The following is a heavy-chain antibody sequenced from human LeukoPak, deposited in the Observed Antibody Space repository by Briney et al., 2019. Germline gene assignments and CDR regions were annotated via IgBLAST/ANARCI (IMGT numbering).Heavy chain of an antibody. CDR1: GITFNRYA. Sequence: GGSLTLSCAAPGITFNRYAMHWVRQAPGKGLEWVAVISYYGSNKYYTDSVKGRFTISRDNSKNTVSLQMNSLRAEDAAVYYCARGLGVLTDYYYYGMDVWGQGTTVTVSS. V-gene: IGHV3-30-3*01. D-gene: IGHD3-16*01. J-gene: IGHJ6*02. CDR3: ARGLGVLTDYYYYGMDV. CDR2: ISYYGSNK.